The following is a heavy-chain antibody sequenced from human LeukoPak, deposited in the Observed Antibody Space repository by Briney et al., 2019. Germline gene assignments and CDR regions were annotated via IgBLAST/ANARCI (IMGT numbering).Heavy chain of an antibody. CDR1: GGSISSSNW. J-gene: IGHJ4*02. CDR3: ARRADRGYSYGYFDY. Sequence: SETLSLTCAVSGGSISSSNWWSWVRQPPGKGLEWIGEIYHSGSTNYNPSLKSRVTISVDKSKNQFSLKLSSVTAADTAVYYCARRADRGYSYGYFDYWGQGTLVTVSS. D-gene: IGHD5-18*01. V-gene: IGHV4-4*02. CDR2: IYHSGST.